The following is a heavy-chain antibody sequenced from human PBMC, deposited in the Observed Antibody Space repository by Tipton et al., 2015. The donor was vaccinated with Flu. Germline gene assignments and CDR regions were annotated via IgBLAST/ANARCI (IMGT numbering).Heavy chain of an antibody. V-gene: IGHV3-49*04. CDR3: TRDRWSNNGWYFDR. Sequence: SLRLSCTASGSTFSDYAMTWVRQAPGKGLEWVGSIRSKTYGGTVEYAASVKGRFTISRDDSKSIAYLQMNSLKTEDTAVYFCTRDRWSNNGWYFDRWGRGTLVTVSS. J-gene: IGHJ2*01. CDR2: IRSKTYGGTV. CDR1: GSTFSDYA. D-gene: IGHD1/OR15-1a*01.